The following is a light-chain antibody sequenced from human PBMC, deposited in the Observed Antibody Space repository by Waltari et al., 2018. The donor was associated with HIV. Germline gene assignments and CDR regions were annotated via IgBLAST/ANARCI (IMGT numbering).Light chain of an antibody. V-gene: IGKV3-20*01. CDR2: GSS. J-gene: IGKJ4*01. Sequence: IVLTPSPGTLALSLAHRAILSCRASQRVISHYLAWYQHTPGQPPRLLIYGSSTRATGIADRFSGSGSGTDCRRTISRVGPDGSAVYYCRQYRRSPRTFGGGTKVESK. CDR3: RQYRRSPRT. CDR1: QRVISHY.